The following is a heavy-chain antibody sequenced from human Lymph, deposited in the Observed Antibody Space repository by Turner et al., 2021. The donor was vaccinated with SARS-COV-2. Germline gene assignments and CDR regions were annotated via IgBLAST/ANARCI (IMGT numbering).Heavy chain of an antibody. Sequence: EVQLVEAGGGLVKPGGSLRLSCAASGFTFSSYSMNWVRQGPGKGVEWGSCISSSRTYIYYADAVKGRFTISRDNDKNSMCLQMNSLRAEDTSVYYCARDLQPYKFYGMDVWGQGTTVTVSS. CDR2: ISSSRTYI. CDR1: GFTFSSYS. V-gene: IGHV3-21*01. D-gene: IGHD1-1*01. J-gene: IGHJ6*02. CDR3: ARDLQPYKFYGMDV.